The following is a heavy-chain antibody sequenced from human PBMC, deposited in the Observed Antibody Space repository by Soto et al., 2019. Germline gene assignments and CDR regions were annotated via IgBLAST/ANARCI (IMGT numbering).Heavy chain of an antibody. CDR2: ISGSGGST. Sequence: EVQLLESGGGLVQPGGSLRLSCAASGFTFSAMSWVRQAPGKGLEWVSAISGSGGSTYYADSVKGRFTISRDNSKNTLYLKLNSVRAEDTAVYYCASHQRTYYYDSSGYFFLSFDYWGQGTLVTVSS. J-gene: IGHJ4*02. CDR3: ASHQRTYYYDSSGYFFLSFDY. CDR1: GFTFSA. D-gene: IGHD3-22*01. V-gene: IGHV3-23*01.